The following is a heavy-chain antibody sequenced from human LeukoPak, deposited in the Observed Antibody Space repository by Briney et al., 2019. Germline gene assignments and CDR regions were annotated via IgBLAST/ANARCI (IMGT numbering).Heavy chain of an antibody. J-gene: IGHJ4*02. CDR1: GGSISGSY. D-gene: IGHD4-17*01. CDR3: ARGIESYGDYGY. Sequence: PSETLSLTCTVSGGSISGSYWSWIRQPPGKGLEWIAYMYNSESTNYNPSLKSRVTISIDTSKNQFSLKLSSLTAADTAIYYCARGIESYGDYGYWGQGILVTVSS. CDR2: MYNSEST. V-gene: IGHV4-59*01.